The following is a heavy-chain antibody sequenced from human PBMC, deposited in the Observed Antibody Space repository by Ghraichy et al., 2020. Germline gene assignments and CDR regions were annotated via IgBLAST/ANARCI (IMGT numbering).Heavy chain of an antibody. CDR1: GYTFTGYY. J-gene: IGHJ4*02. CDR2: INPNSGDT. Sequence: ASVKVSCKASGYTFTGYYMHWVRQAPGQGLEWVGWINPNSGDTNYAQKFQGRVTLTRDTSISTAYMELSSLRSDDTAVYFCARDQYYSDSSGYYHGAGAIDHWGQGTLVTVSS. CDR3: ARDQYYSDSSGYYHGAGAIDH. V-gene: IGHV1-2*02. D-gene: IGHD3-22*01.